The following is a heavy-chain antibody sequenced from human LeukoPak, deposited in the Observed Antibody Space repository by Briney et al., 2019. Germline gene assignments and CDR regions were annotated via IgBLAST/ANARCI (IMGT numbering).Heavy chain of an antibody. CDR3: ARVGYCSGGSCLKYFDY. CDR2: INPNSGGT. J-gene: IGHJ4*02. V-gene: IGHV1-2*04. Sequence: ASVKVSCKASGYTFTGYYMHWVRQAPGQGLEWMGWINPNSGGTNYAQKFQGWVTMTRDTSISTAYMELSRLRSDDTAVYYCARVGYCSGGSCLKYFDYWGQGTLVTVSS. D-gene: IGHD2-15*01. CDR1: GYTFTGYY.